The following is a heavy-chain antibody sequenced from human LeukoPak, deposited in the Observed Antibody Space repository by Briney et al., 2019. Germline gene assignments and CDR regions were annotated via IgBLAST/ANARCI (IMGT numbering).Heavy chain of an antibody. V-gene: IGHV3-23*01. Sequence: PGGSLRLSCAASGSTFSSYAMSWVRQAPGKGLEWVSAISGSGGSTYYADSVKGRFTISGDNSKNTLYLQMNSLRAEDTAVYYCAKDLISSSWPNWFDPWGQGTLVTVSS. D-gene: IGHD6-13*01. J-gene: IGHJ5*02. CDR3: AKDLISSSWPNWFDP. CDR2: ISGSGGST. CDR1: GSTFSSYA.